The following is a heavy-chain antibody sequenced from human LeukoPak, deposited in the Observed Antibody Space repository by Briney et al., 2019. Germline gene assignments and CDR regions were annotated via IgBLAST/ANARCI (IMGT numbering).Heavy chain of an antibody. J-gene: IGHJ3*02. CDR1: GGSISSYY. Sequence: SETLSLTCTVSGGSISSYYWSWIRQPPGKGLEWIGYIYYSGSTNYNPSLKSRVTISVDTSKNQFSLKLSSVTAADTAVYYCARGRDYYYDSSGYFPDDAFDIWGQGTMVTVSS. CDR3: ARGRDYYYDSSGYFPDDAFDI. D-gene: IGHD3-22*01. V-gene: IGHV4-59*01. CDR2: IYYSGST.